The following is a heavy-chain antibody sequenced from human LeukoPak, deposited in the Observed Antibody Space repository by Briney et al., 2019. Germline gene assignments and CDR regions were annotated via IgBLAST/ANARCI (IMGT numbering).Heavy chain of an antibody. D-gene: IGHD3-22*01. J-gene: IGHJ4*02. CDR1: GFTFSSYA. CDR3: AKADYYDSSGYYYFDY. CDR2: ISGSGGST. V-gene: IGHV3-23*01. Sequence: HTGGSLRLSCAASGFTFSSYAMSWVRQAPGKGLEWVSAISGSGGSTYYADSVKGRFTISRDNSKNTLYLQMNSLRAEDTAVYYCAKADYYDSSGYYYFDYWGQGTLVTVSS.